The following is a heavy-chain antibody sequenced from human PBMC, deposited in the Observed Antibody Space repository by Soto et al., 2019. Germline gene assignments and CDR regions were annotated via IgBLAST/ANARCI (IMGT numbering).Heavy chain of an antibody. CDR3: ASVRDFWSGYSDFDY. V-gene: IGHV3-48*02. Sequence: EVQLVESGGGLVQPGGSLRLSCAASGFTFSSYSMNWVRQAPGKGLEWVSYISSSSSTIYYADSVKGRFTISRDNAKNSLYLQMNSLRDEDTAVYYCASVRDFWSGYSDFDYWGQGTLVTVSS. D-gene: IGHD3-3*01. CDR1: GFTFSSYS. J-gene: IGHJ4*02. CDR2: ISSSSSTI.